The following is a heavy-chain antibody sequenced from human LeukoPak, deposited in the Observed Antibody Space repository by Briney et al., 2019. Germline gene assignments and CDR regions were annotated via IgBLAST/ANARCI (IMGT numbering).Heavy chain of an antibody. Sequence: ASVKVSCKASGYTFTSYGISWVRQAPGQGLEWMGWISAYNGNTNDAQKLQGRVTMTTDTSTSTAYMEPRSLRSDDTAVYYCARDIGTYYDFWSGYYTGAFDIWGQGTMVTVSS. CDR2: ISAYNGNT. V-gene: IGHV1-18*01. CDR3: ARDIGTYYDFWSGYYTGAFDI. D-gene: IGHD3-3*01. CDR1: GYTFTSYG. J-gene: IGHJ3*02.